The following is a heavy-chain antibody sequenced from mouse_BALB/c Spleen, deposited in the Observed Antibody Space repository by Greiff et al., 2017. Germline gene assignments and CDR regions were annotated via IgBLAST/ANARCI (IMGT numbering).Heavy chain of an antibody. D-gene: IGHD1-1*01. J-gene: IGHJ2*01. CDR2: ISSGGST. V-gene: IGHV5-6-5*01. CDR1: GFTFSSYA. Sequence: EVKVVESGGGLVKPGGSLKLSCAASGFTFSSYAMSWVRQTPEKRLEWVASISSGGSTYYPDSVKGRFTISRDNARNILYLQMSSLRSEDTAMYYCAREARVYGSSFDYWGQGTTLTVSS. CDR3: AREARVYGSSFDY.